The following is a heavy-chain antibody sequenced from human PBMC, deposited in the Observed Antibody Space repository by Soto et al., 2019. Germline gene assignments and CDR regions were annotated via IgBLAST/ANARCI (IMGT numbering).Heavy chain of an antibody. V-gene: IGHV3-72*01. Sequence: EVQVVESGGGLAQPGGSLRLSCAASGVSSSDHYVDWVRQAPGKGLEWVGRTRNKGNHYITEYAASVKGRFTISREDSKNSVYRQMKSRKAEDAALYYCVLGPRKGYNTWGRGTRVTVSS. J-gene: IGHJ4*02. CDR1: GVSSSDHY. CDR3: VLGPRKGYNT. CDR2: TRNKGNHYIT. D-gene: IGHD3-16*01.